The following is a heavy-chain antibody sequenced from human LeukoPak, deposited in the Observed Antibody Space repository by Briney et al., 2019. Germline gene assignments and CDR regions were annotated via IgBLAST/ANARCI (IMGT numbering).Heavy chain of an antibody. J-gene: IGHJ4*02. V-gene: IGHV3-53*01. CDR3: ARGQDDYGGFDY. D-gene: IGHD4-23*01. CDR2: LYSGGST. Sequence: GGSLRLSCAASGFIVRSDYMTWVRQAPGKGLEWVSVLYSGGSTFYADSVTGRFTISRDNSKNTLYLQMNSLRAEDTAVYYCARGQDDYGGFDYWGQGTLVTVSS. CDR1: GFIVRSDY.